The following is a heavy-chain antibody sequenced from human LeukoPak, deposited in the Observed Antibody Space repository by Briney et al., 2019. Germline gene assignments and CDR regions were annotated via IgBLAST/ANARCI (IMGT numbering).Heavy chain of an antibody. CDR2: MTGSGGSS. J-gene: IGHJ6*02. CDR1: GLAFRNFA. CDR3: AKDGYGSGSFNVLYYYYYGMDV. D-gene: IGHD3-10*01. V-gene: IGHV3-23*01. Sequence: GGSLRLSCAASGLAFRNFAMSWVRQAPGKGLEWVSGMTGSGGSSYYADSVKGRFTISRDNSKNTLYLQMNSLRAEDTAVYYCAKDGYGSGSFNVLYYYYYGMDVWGQGTTVTVSS.